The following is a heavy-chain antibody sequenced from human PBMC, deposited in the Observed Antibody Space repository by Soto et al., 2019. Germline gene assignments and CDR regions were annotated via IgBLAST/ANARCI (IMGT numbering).Heavy chain of an antibody. Sequence: EVQLLESGGGLVQPGGSLRLSCAASGFTFSSYAMSWVRQAPGKGLEWVSAISGSGGSTYYADSVKGRFTISRDNSKNTLYLQMNSLRAEDTAVYYCAKGGNIVVVTARGAWFDPWGQGTLVTVSS. CDR1: GFTFSSYA. CDR2: ISGSGGST. V-gene: IGHV3-23*01. J-gene: IGHJ5*02. CDR3: AKGGNIVVVTARGAWFDP. D-gene: IGHD2-21*02.